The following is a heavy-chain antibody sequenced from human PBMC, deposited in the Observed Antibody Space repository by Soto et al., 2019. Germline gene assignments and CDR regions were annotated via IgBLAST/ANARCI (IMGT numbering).Heavy chain of an antibody. D-gene: IGHD3-3*01. V-gene: IGHV5-10-1*01. CDR3: ARSSTIFGVVNGPPSWGMDV. J-gene: IGHJ6*02. CDR1: GYSFTSYW. CDR2: IDPSDSYT. Sequence: GESLKISCKGSGYSFTSYWISWVRQMPGKGLEWMGRIDPSDSYTNYSPSFQGHVTISADKSISTAYLQWSSLKASDTAMYYCARSSTIFGVVNGPPSWGMDVWGQGTTVTVSS.